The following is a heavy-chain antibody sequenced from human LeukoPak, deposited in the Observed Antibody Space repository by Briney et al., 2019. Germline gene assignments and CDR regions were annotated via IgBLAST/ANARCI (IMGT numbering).Heavy chain of an antibody. V-gene: IGHV3-30*18. CDR3: AELGITMIGGV. CDR1: GFTFSSYG. J-gene: IGHJ6*04. D-gene: IGHD3-10*02. Sequence: GGSLRLSCAASGFTFSSYGMHWVRQAPGKGLEWAAVISYDGSNKYYADSVKGRFTISRDNSKNTLFLQMNSLRAEDTAVYYCAELGITMIGGVWGKGTTVTISS. CDR2: ISYDGSNK.